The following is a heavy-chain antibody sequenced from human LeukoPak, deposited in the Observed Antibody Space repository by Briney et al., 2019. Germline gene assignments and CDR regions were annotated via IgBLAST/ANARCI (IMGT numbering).Heavy chain of an antibody. D-gene: IGHD1-14*01. V-gene: IGHV5-51*01. J-gene: IGHJ5*02. CDR3: ARIALPDPTRGWFDP. CDR1: GYSFTSYW. CDR2: IYPGDSDT. Sequence: GESLKISCKGSGYSFTSYWIGWVRQVPGKGLEWMGIIYPGDSDTRYSPSFRGQVTISADKSISTAYLQWSSLKASDTAMYYCARIALPDPTRGWFDPWGQGTLVTVSS.